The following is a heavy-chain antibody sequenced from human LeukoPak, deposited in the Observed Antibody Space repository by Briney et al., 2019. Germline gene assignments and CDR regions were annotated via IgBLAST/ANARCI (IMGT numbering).Heavy chain of an antibody. D-gene: IGHD2-2*01. CDR1: GFTFSSYS. CDR3: ASLGYCSSTSCYDGGY. V-gene: IGHV3-21*01. CDR2: ISSSSSYI. Sequence: AGGSLRLSCAASGFTFSSYSMNWVRQAPGKGLEWVSSISSSSSYIYYADSVKGRFTISRDNAKNSLYLQMNSLRAEDTAVYYCASLGYCSSTSCYDGGYWGQGTLVTVSS. J-gene: IGHJ4*02.